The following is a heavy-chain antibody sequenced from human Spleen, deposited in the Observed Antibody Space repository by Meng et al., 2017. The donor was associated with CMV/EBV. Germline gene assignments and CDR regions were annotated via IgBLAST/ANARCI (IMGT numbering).Heavy chain of an antibody. CDR1: FSGYC. CDR3: ARGRGDIVVVPAAPRGTFDY. J-gene: IGHJ4*02. CDR2: VNHSGST. Sequence: FSGYCGSWIRQPPGKGLEWIGEVNHSGSTNYNPSLKSRVTISVDTSKNQFSLKLSSVTAADTAVYYCARGRGDIVVVPAAPRGTFDYWGQGTLVTVSS. D-gene: IGHD2-2*01. V-gene: IGHV4-34*01.